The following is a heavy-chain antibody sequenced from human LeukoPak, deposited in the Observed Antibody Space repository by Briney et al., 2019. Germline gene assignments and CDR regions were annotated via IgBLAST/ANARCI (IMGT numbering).Heavy chain of an antibody. CDR3: AKGVYGDYVRGYFDY. CDR2: ISGSGGST. Sequence: GGSLRLSCAASGFTFSSYAMRWVRQAPAKGLEWVSAISGSGGSTYYADSVKGRFTVSRDNSKNTLYLQMNSLRAEDTAVYYCAKGVYGDYVRGYFDYWGQGTLVTVSS. V-gene: IGHV3-23*01. CDR1: GFTFSSYA. J-gene: IGHJ4*02. D-gene: IGHD4-17*01.